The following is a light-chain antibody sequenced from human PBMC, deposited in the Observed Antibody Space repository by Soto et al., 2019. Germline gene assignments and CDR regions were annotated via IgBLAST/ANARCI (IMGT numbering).Light chain of an antibody. V-gene: IGLV2-14*01. CDR3: SSYTGSSTLYV. CDR2: DVS. Sequence: QSALTQPASVSGSPGQSLTISCTGNSSEVGGYNYVCWYQQHPGKAPKLTIYDVSNRPSGVSNRFSGSKSGNTASLTISGLQADDEADYYCSSYTGSSTLYVFGTGTKVTVL. J-gene: IGLJ1*01. CDR1: SSEVGGYNY.